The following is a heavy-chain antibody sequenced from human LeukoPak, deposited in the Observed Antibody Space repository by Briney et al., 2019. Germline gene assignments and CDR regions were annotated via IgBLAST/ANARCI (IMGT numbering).Heavy chain of an antibody. Sequence: PGGSLRLSCAASGFTVSSNYMSWVRQAPGKGLEWVSVIYSGASTNYAESVKGRFIISRDNSKNTLYLQMNSLRAEDTAVYYCARDRAYCGGDCSHYFDFWGQGALLVVSS. CDR3: ARDRAYCGGDCSHYFDF. CDR1: GFTVSSNY. D-gene: IGHD2-21*02. J-gene: IGHJ4*02. CDR2: IYSGAST. V-gene: IGHV3-66*01.